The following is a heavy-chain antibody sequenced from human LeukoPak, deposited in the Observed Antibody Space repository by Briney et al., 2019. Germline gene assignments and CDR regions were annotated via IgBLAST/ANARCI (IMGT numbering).Heavy chain of an antibody. V-gene: IGHV3-13*01. Sequence: GGSLRLSCTASGITFNRYDMHWVRQVTGKGLEWVSGIGTAGDTYYAGSVKGRFTISRENAKNSLYLQMNSLTAGDTAVYYCAGAGSETRWRAFDFWGQGALVTVSS. CDR2: IGTAGDT. CDR1: GITFNRYD. J-gene: IGHJ4*02. D-gene: IGHD4-23*01. CDR3: AGAGSETRWRAFDF.